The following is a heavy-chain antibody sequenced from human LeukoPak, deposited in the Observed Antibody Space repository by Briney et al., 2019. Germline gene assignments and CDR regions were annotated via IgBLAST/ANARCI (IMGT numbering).Heavy chain of an antibody. D-gene: IGHD6-19*01. CDR2: IIPIFGTA. CDR3: ARGAVAGRWDYYYYYMDV. CDR1: GGTFSSYA. Sequence: ASVKVSCKASGGTFSSYAISWVRQAPGQGLEWMGGIIPIFGTANYAQKFQGRVTITADKSTSTAYMELSSLRSEDTAVYYCARGAVAGRWDYYYYYMDVWGKGTTVTVSS. V-gene: IGHV1-69*06. J-gene: IGHJ6*03.